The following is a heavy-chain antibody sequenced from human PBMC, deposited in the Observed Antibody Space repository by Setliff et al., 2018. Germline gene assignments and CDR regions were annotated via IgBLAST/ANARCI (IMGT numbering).Heavy chain of an antibody. CDR1: GYTFTYFG. V-gene: IGHV1-18*01. CDR3: ERLVRYCTATACQRTSGDDL. Sequence: ASVKVSCKASGYTFTYFGVSWLRLAPGQGLEWMGWISGHNDKTIIEPKFQGRLALTTDTGSDTAYMDLRSLRSDDTAVYYCERLVRYCTATACQRTSGDDLWGQGTLVTVSS. CDR2: ISGHNDKT. J-gene: IGHJ5*02. D-gene: IGHD2-8*01.